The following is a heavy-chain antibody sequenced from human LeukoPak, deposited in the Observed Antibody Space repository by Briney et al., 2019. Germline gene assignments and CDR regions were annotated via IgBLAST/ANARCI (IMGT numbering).Heavy chain of an antibody. J-gene: IGHJ6*03. CDR2: IIPIFGTA. V-gene: IGHV1-69*13. D-gene: IGHD2-2*01. Sequence: SVKVSCTASGGTFSSYAISWVRQAPGQGLEWMGGIIPIFGTANYAQKFQGRVTITADESTSTAYMELSSLRSEDTAVYYCARAVPAAIEDYYYYMDVWGKGTTVIVSS. CDR1: GGTFSSYA. CDR3: ARAVPAAIEDYYYYMDV.